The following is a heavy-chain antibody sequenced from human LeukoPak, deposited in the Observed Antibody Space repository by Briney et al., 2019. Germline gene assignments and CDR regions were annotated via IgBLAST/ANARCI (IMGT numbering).Heavy chain of an antibody. Sequence: SETLSLTCTVSGGSISSHYWSWIRQPAGKGLEWIGRIYTSGSTNYNPSLKSRVTMSVDTSKNQFSLKLSSVTAADTAVYYCARGTPTPYDFWSGYYPYYFDYWGRGTLVTVSS. CDR1: GGSISSHY. J-gene: IGHJ4*02. CDR2: IYTSGST. D-gene: IGHD3-3*01. CDR3: ARGTPTPYDFWSGYYPYYFDY. V-gene: IGHV4-4*07.